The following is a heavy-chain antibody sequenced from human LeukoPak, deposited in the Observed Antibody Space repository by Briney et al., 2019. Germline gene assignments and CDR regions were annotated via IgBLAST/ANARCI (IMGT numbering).Heavy chain of an antibody. D-gene: IGHD6-19*01. Sequence: GGSLRLSCAASGFTLRTNWMSWVRQAPGKGLEWVANIKQDGSHKNYADSAKGRFTISRDNAKNSLYLQMNSLRAEDTAVYYCARETPDSSGWDWGQGTLVTVSS. J-gene: IGHJ4*02. V-gene: IGHV3-7*01. CDR2: IKQDGSHK. CDR1: GFTLRTNW. CDR3: ARETPDSSGWD.